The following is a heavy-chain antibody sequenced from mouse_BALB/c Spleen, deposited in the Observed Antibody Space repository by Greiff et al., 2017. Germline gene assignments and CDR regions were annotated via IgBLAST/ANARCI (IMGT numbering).Heavy chain of an antibody. CDR3: ARSYYFDY. CDR2: ISSGSSTI. CDR1: ESTSGGLE. J-gene: IGHJ2*01. Sequence: GGPGGGLLQPGGSRKPSGAASESTSGGLEMHWVRQAPEKGLEWVAYISSGSSTIYYADTVKGRFTISRDNPKNTLFLQMTSLRSEDTAMYYCARSYYFDYWGQGTTLTVSS. V-gene: IGHV5-17*02.